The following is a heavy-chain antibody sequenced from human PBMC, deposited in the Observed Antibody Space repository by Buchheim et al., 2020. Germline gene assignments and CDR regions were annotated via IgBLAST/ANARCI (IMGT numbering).Heavy chain of an antibody. Sequence: VQLVESGGGLVKPGGSLRLSCAASGFIFSDYYMNWIRQAPGKGLEWVSGISTSGTTIYYADSVKGRFTISRDNAKNSLYLQMNSLRSDDTAVYFCARPNRPYSSSAVDYWGQG. CDR1: GFIFSDYY. V-gene: IGHV3-11*01. CDR3: ARPNRPYSSSAVDY. CDR2: ISTSGTTI. J-gene: IGHJ4*02. D-gene: IGHD6-6*01.